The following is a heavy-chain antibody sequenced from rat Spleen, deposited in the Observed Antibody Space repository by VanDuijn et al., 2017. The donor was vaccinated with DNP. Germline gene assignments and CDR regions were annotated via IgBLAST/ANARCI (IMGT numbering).Heavy chain of an antibody. V-gene: IGHV5-20*01. J-gene: IGHJ2*01. CDR2: ISYDGGST. CDR1: GFTFSDYY. CDR3: AKDAFDY. Sequence: EVQLVESGGGLVQPGRSLKLSCEASGFTFSDYYMAWVRQAPTKGLEWVAYISYDGGSTDYGDSVKGRFTISRDNAKSTLYLQMNSLRSEDMAIYYCAKDAFDYWGQGVMVTVSS.